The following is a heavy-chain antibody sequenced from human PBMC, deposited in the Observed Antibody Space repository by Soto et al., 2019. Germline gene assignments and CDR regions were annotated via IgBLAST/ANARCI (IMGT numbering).Heavy chain of an antibody. CDR3: ARCVEIATIAGEHYFDY. Sequence: SETLSLTCTVPGGSISSYYWSWIRQPPGKGLEWIGYIYYSGSTNYNPSLKSRVTISVDTSKNQFSLKLSSVTAADTAVYYCARCVEIATIAGEHYFDYWGQGTLVTVSS. D-gene: IGHD2-21*01. CDR1: GGSISSYY. V-gene: IGHV4-59*01. J-gene: IGHJ4*02. CDR2: IYYSGST.